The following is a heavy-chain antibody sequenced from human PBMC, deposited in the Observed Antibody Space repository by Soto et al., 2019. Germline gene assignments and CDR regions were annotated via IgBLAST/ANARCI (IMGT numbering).Heavy chain of an antibody. V-gene: IGHV5-51*01. D-gene: IGHD6-13*01. CDR1: GYTFSNFW. J-gene: IGHJ4*02. CDR2: IYPGDHET. Sequence: PGESLKISCQCSGYTFSNFWIGWLRQLPGKGLEWMGIIYPGDHETRYSPSFHGKVTISADKSINTAYLQWNSLEASDTAFYFCARSPRSSPYFDYWGQGALVTVSS. CDR3: ARSPRSSPYFDY.